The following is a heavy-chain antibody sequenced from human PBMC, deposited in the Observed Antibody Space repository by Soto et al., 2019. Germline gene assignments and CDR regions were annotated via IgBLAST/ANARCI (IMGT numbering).Heavy chain of an antibody. V-gene: IGHV5-51*01. Sequence: GESLKISCKGAGYSFTSYWIGWVRQMPGKGLEWVGIIYPGDSDTRYSPSFAGHVTISVDNSISTAFLQWNSLKASDTAIYYCARQSPSAPKDSWGQGTLVTVSS. CDR1: GYSFTSYW. CDR2: IYPGDSDT. J-gene: IGHJ5*01. CDR3: ARQSPSAPKDS.